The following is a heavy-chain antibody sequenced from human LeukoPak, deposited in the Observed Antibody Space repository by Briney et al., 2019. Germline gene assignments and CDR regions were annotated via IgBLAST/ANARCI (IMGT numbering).Heavy chain of an antibody. Sequence: GGSLRLSCAASGFTFSSYSMNWVRQAPGKGLEWVGRIKSKTDGGTTDYAAPVKGRFTISRDDSKNTLYLQMNSLKTEDTAVYYCTTVRYGDYYFDYWGQGTLVTVSS. D-gene: IGHD4-17*01. CDR1: GFTFSSYS. CDR2: IKSKTDGGTT. J-gene: IGHJ4*02. V-gene: IGHV3-15*01. CDR3: TTVRYGDYYFDY.